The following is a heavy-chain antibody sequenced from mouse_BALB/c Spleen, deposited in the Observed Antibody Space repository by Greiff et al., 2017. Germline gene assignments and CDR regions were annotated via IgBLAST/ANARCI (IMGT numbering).Heavy chain of an antibody. CDR3: TREEGTGTYYFDY. Sequence: EVKVEESGGGLVKPGGSLKLSCAASGFTFSSYTMSWVRQTPEKRLEWVATISSGGSYTYYPDSVKGRFTISRDNAKNTLYLQMSSLKSEDTAMYYCTREEGTGTYYFDYWGQGTTLTVSS. D-gene: IGHD4-1*01. J-gene: IGHJ2*01. V-gene: IGHV5-6-4*01. CDR1: GFTFSSYT. CDR2: ISSGGSYT.